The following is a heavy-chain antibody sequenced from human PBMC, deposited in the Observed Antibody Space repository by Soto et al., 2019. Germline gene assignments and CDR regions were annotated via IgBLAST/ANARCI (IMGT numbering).Heavy chain of an antibody. CDR3: ARGLYSSSPARADY. CDR1: GFTFSNYG. CDR2: IWYDGSDK. Sequence: QVLLVESGGGVVQPGRSLRLSCAASGFTFSNYGMHWVRQAPGKGLEWVAVIWYDGSDKYYADSVKGRFTISRDNSKNTLYLQMHSLRAEDTAVYYCARGLYSSSPARADYWGQGTLVTVSS. J-gene: IGHJ4*02. V-gene: IGHV3-33*01. D-gene: IGHD6-6*01.